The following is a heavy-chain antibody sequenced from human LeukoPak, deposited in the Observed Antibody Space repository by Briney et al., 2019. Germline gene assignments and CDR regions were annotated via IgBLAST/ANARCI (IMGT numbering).Heavy chain of an antibody. J-gene: IGHJ4*02. CDR2: ISSSGSTI. V-gene: IGHV3-48*03. D-gene: IGHD5-24*01. CDR3: AIFVEMATITGFDY. CDR1: GFTFSSYE. Sequence: GGSLRLSCAASGFTFSSYEMNWVRQAPGKGLEWVSYISSSGSTIYYADSVKGRFTISRDNAKNSLYLQMNSLRAEDTAVYYCAIFVEMATITGFDYWGQGTLVTVSS.